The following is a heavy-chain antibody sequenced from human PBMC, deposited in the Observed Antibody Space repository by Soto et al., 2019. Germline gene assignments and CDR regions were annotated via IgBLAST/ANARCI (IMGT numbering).Heavy chain of an antibody. J-gene: IGHJ4*02. D-gene: IGHD2-21*02. CDR3: ARSIVVVTALDY. CDR2: ISTYNGNT. Sequence: ASVKVSCKASGYTFTTYDISWVRQAPGQGLEWMGRISTYNGNTNYSQSFQGRVTITRDTSASTAYMELSSLRSEDTAVYYCARSIVVVTALDYWGQGTLVTVSS. CDR1: GYTFTTYD. V-gene: IGHV1-18*01.